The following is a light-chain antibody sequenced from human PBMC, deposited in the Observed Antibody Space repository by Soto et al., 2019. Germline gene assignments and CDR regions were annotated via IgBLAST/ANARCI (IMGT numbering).Light chain of an antibody. V-gene: IGKV3-15*01. CDR3: QRYDNWPLT. CDR1: QSISDN. J-gene: IGKJ4*01. CDR2: HTS. Sequence: EIVMTQSPATLSVSPGESATLSCRASQSISDNLAWYQQKPGLAPRLLIYHTSTRATGVPARFSGSGSGTEFSLTISSLQSEDFVVYYCQRYDNWPLTFGGGTKVEIK.